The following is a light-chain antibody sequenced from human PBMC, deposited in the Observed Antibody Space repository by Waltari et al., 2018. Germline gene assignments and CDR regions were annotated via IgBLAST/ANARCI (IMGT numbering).Light chain of an antibody. V-gene: IGLV2-14*01. CDR3: SSYAGNDLVI. J-gene: IGLJ2*01. CDR2: EVT. Sequence: QSALTQPASVSGSHGQSITISCTGTYSDIGSYNYVSWYQQHPGKAPKLMIYEVTNRPSGLSNRVSGSKSGNTASLTITELQAEDEADYYCSSYAGNDLVIFGGGTKLTVL. CDR1: YSDIGSYNY.